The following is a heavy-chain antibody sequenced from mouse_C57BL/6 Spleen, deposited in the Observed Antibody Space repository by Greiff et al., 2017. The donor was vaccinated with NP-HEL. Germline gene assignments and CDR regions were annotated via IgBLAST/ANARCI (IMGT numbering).Heavy chain of an antibody. CDR2: IDPENGDT. V-gene: IGHV14-4*01. Sequence: EVMLVESGAELVRPGASVKLSCTASGFNIKDDYMHWVKQRPEQGLEWIGWIDPENGDTEYASKFQGKATITADTSSNTAYLQLSSLTSEDTAVYYCTTKDYYGSSPFDYWGQGTTLTVSS. CDR3: TTKDYYGSSPFDY. CDR1: GFNIKDDY. J-gene: IGHJ2*01. D-gene: IGHD1-1*01.